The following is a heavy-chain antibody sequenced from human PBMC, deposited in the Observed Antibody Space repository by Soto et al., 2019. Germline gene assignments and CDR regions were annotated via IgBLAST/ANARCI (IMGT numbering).Heavy chain of an antibody. Sequence: EVQLVESGGGLVQPGRSLRLSCAASGFTFDDYAMHWVRQAPGKGLEWVSGISWNSGSIGYADSVKGRFTISSDNAKNSLYLKMNSLRAEDTALYYGAKGAPLAESFVPSDYWGQGTLVTVSS. V-gene: IGHV3-9*01. D-gene: IGHD6-13*01. J-gene: IGHJ4*02. CDR1: GFTFDDYA. CDR2: ISWNSGSI. CDR3: AKGAPLAESFVPSDY.